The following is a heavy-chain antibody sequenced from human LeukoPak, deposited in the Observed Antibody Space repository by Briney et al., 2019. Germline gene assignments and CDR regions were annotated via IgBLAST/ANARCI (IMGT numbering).Heavy chain of an antibody. CDR1: GGSISGSY. Sequence: NPSETLSLTCTVSGGSISGSYWSWIRQPPGKGLEWIGYIYYSGSTNYNPSLKSRVTISVDTSKNQFSLKLSSATAADTAVYYCARSDYYYYGMDVWGQGTTVTVSS. V-gene: IGHV4-59*08. CDR3: ARSDYYYYGMDV. J-gene: IGHJ6*02. CDR2: IYYSGST.